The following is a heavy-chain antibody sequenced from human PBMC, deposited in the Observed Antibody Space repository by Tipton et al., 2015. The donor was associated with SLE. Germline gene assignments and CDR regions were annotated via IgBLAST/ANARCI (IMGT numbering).Heavy chain of an antibody. D-gene: IGHD6-19*01. CDR1: GYKFVTSD. CDR3: ARESLGFSRFFDP. J-gene: IGHJ2*01. V-gene: IGHV1-8*01. CDR2: MDPNSGKT. Sequence: QVQLVQSGAEVKKPGASVKVSCRTSGYKFVTSDINWVRQAAGQGLEWMGWMDPNSGKTGYAQKFQGRVTMTRNTSISTAYMELSNLRSEDTAVYYCARESLGFSRFFDPWGRGTLVTVSS.